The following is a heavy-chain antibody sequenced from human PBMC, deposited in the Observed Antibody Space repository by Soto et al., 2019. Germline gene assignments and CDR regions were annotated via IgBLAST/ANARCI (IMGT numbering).Heavy chain of an antibody. CDR3: ARHIAVPTTRGFDY. CDR1: GASINTNW. V-gene: IGHV4-4*02. D-gene: IGHD6-19*01. J-gene: IGHJ4*02. CDR2: IYHSGST. Sequence: QVHLQESGPGLVKPSGTLSLTCAVSGASINTNWWSWVRQPPGKGLEWIGEIYHSGSTNYNPSLEGRATLSIDKSKNQSSLKLRSVTAADTAVYYCARHIAVPTTRGFDYWGQGALVTVSS.